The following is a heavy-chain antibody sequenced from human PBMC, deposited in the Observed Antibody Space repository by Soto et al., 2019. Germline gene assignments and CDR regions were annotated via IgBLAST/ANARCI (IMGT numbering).Heavy chain of an antibody. V-gene: IGHV3-30-3*01. CDR2: ISYDGSNK. J-gene: IGHJ3*02. Sequence: GGSLRLSCAASGFTFSSYAMHWVRQAPGKGLEWVAVISYDGSNKYYADSVKGRFTISRDNSKNTLYLQMNSLRAEDTAVYYCARATDYYDSSGNAFDIWGQGTMVTVSS. CDR1: GFTFSSYA. D-gene: IGHD3-22*01. CDR3: ARATDYYDSSGNAFDI.